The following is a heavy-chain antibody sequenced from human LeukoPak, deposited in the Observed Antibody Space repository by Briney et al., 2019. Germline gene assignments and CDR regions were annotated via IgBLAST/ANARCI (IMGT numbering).Heavy chain of an antibody. CDR2: IIPIFGTA. CDR1: GGTFSSYA. J-gene: IGHJ4*02. D-gene: IGHD5-12*01. Sequence: SVKVSCKASGGTFSSYAISWVRQAPGQGLEWMGGIIPIFGTANYAQKFQGRVTITTDGSTGTAYMELSSLRSEDTAVYYCASPHSYEYYFDYWGQGTLVTVSS. V-gene: IGHV1-69*05. CDR3: ASPHSYEYYFDY.